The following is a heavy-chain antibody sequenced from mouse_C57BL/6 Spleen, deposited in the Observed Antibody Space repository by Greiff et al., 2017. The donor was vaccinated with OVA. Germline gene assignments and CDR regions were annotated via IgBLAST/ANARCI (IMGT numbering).Heavy chain of an antibody. Sequence: VQLQQPGAELVRPGSSVKLSCKASGYTFTSYWMHWVKQRPIQGLEWIGNIDPSDSETDYTQKFKDKATLTVDKSSSTAYLQLSSLTSEDSAVYYCARSWIYDCYLYYYDYWGPGTTLTAST. CDR1: GYTFTSYW. V-gene: IGHV1-52*01. CDR2: IDPSDSET. J-gene: IGHJ2*01. CDR3: ARSWIYDCYLYYYDY. D-gene: IGHD2-3*01.